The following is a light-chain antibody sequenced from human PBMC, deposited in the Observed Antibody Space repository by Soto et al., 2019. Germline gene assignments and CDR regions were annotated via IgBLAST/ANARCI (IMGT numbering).Light chain of an antibody. CDR2: EVS. Sequence: DNVMTQTTLSLSVIPGQAASISWKSSQSLLHSDGKTYLYWYLQKPGQPPHLLIYEVSKRFSGVPDRFSGSGSGTDFTLKISRVEAEHVGVYYCMQSLQLPFTFGQGTRLEIK. CDR3: MQSLQLPFT. V-gene: IGKV2D-29*01. CDR1: QSLLHSDGKTY. J-gene: IGKJ5*01.